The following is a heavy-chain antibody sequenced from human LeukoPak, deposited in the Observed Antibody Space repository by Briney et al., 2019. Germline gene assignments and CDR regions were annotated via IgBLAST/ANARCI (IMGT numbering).Heavy chain of an antibody. CDR1: GYTFTSYG. D-gene: IGHD3-3*01. J-gene: IGHJ3*02. Sequence: ASVKVSCKASGYTFTSYGISWVRQAPGQGLEWMGWISAYNGNTNYAQKLQGRVTMTTDTSTSTAYMELRSLRSDDTAVYYCARDAYYDFWSGYYPYDAFDIWGQGTMVTVSS. CDR3: ARDAYYDFWSGYYPYDAFDI. V-gene: IGHV1-18*01. CDR2: ISAYNGNT.